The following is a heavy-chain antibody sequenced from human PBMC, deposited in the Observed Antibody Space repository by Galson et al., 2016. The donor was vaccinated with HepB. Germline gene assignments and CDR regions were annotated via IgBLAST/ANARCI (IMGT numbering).Heavy chain of an antibody. D-gene: IGHD6-6*01. J-gene: IGHJ4*02. CDR1: GFSFSIYG. Sequence: SLRLSCAASGFSFSIYGMSWVRQAPGKGLEWVACISGSSRETSYADAVTGRFTISRANAKNLLFLQMRGLGAEDTAVYYCVRGGAARHDYWGQGILVTVSS. V-gene: IGHV3-48*01. CDR3: VRGGAARHDY. CDR2: ISGSSRET.